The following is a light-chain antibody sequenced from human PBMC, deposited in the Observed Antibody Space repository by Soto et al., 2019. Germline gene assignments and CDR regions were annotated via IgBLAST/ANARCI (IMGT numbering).Light chain of an antibody. V-gene: IGLV2-14*03. J-gene: IGLJ2*01. Sequence: QSALTQPASVSGSPGQSITISCTGTSSDVGGYNYVSWYQQHPGNAPKLMIYDVSNRPSGVSNRFSGSKSGNTASLTISGLQAEDEAHYYCSSYTSSSTLVFGGGTKLTVL. CDR1: SSDVGGYNY. CDR3: SSYTSSSTLV. CDR2: DVS.